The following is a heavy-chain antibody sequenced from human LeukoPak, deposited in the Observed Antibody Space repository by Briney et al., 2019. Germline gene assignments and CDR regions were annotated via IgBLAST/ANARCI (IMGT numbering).Heavy chain of an antibody. V-gene: IGHV1-2*02. CDR2: INPNSGGT. Sequence: ASVNVSCKASGYTFTGYYMHWVRQAPGQGLEWMGWINPNSGGTNYAQKFQGRVTMTRDTSISTAYMELSRLRSDDTAVYYCARGCSGGSCYFLYWGQGTLVTVSS. D-gene: IGHD2-15*01. J-gene: IGHJ4*02. CDR1: GYTFTGYY. CDR3: ARGCSGGSCYFLY.